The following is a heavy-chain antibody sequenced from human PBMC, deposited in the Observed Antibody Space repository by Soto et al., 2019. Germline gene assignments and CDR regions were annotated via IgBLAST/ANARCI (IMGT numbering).Heavy chain of an antibody. Sequence: QVQLQESGPGLVKPSGTLSLTCAVSSGSISSSNWWSWVRQPPGKGLDWIGEIYHSGSTNYNPSPKRPVTIAVDKSKNQFSLKLSSVTAADTAVYYWASLAQRGPAAGRYFDYWGQGTLVTVSS. CDR1: SGSISSSNW. D-gene: IGHD6-13*01. J-gene: IGHJ4*02. CDR2: IYHSGST. V-gene: IGHV4-4*02. CDR3: ASLAQRGPAAGRYFDY.